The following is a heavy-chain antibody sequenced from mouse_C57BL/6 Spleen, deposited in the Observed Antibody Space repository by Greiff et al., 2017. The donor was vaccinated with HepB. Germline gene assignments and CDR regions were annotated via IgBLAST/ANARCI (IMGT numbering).Heavy chain of an antibody. CDR2: ISYDGSN. CDR1: GYSITSGYY. V-gene: IGHV3-6*01. D-gene: IGHD2-3*01. CDR3: ARAIYDGYYAPSWFAY. Sequence: VQLKESGPGLVKPSQSLSLTCSVTGYSITSGYYWNWIRQFPGNKLEWMGYISYDGSNNYNPSLKNRISITRDTSKNQFFLKLNSVTTEDTATYYCARAIYDGYYAPSWFAYWGQGTLVTVSA. J-gene: IGHJ3*01.